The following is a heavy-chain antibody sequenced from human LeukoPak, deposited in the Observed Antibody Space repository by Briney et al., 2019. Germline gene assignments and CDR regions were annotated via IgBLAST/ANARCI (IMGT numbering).Heavy chain of an antibody. CDR2: ISAYNGNT. Sequence: ASVKVSCKASGYTFTSYGISWVRQAPGQGLEWMGWISAYNGNTNYAQKLQGRVTMTTDTSTSTAYMELSSLRSEDTAVYYCAREIAIFARGDMDVWGKGTTVTVSS. J-gene: IGHJ6*03. CDR3: AREIAIFARGDMDV. V-gene: IGHV1-18*01. D-gene: IGHD3-3*01. CDR1: GYTFTSYG.